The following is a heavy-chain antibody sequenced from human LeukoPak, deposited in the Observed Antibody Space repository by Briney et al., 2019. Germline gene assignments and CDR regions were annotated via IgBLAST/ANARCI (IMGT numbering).Heavy chain of an antibody. CDR3: ARGALYDSSSYYSQGFDY. J-gene: IGHJ4*02. Sequence: SVKVSCKASGGTFSSYAISWVRQAPGQGLEWMGRIIPILGIANCAQKFQGRVTITADKSTSTAYMELSSLRSEDTAVYYCARGALYDSSSYYSQGFDYWGQGTLVTVSS. CDR2: IIPILGIA. V-gene: IGHV1-69*04. CDR1: GGTFSSYA. D-gene: IGHD3-22*01.